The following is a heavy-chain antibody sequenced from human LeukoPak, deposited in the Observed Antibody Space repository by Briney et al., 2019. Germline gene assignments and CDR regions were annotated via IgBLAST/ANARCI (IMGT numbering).Heavy chain of an antibody. J-gene: IGHJ4*02. CDR2: TKNDASST. V-gene: IGHV3-74*01. D-gene: IGHD3-10*02. Sequence: GGSLRLSCTASGFTFSTYWMHWVRKAPGKGLVWASSTKNDASSTTYADPVKGRFTISSDNAKNTPYLQMNSLRAEDTAVYYCARDRAYNVLDYWGQGTLVTVSS. CDR3: ARDRAYNVLDY. CDR1: GFTFSTYW.